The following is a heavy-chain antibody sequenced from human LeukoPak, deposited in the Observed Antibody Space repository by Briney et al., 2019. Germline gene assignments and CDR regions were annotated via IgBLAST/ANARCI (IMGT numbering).Heavy chain of an antibody. Sequence: ATVKVTCKASGNTINNYNMHWVRQPPGQGLEWLGIISPDCDGPSYAQQVQRRVTMIRIMSTNTDYLELSSPTSDDTAVYYCWRDPQYRNYFDSWGQGTLVTVSS. CDR1: GNTINNYN. D-gene: IGHD1-1*01. V-gene: IGHV1-46*02. J-gene: IGHJ4*02. CDR2: ISPDCDGP. CDR3: WRDPQYRNYFDS.